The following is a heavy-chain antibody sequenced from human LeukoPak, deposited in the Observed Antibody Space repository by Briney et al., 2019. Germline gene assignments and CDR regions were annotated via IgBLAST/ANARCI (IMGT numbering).Heavy chain of an antibody. D-gene: IGHD4-11*01. CDR3: ARAHYQDYSNYGYMAV. V-gene: IGHV1-69*05. CDR2: IIPIFGTA. CDR1: GGTFSSYA. Sequence: ASVKVSCKASGGTFSSYASSWVRQAPGQGLEWMGGIIPIFGTANYAQKFQGRVTITTDESTSTAYMELSSLRSEDTAVYYCARAHYQDYSNYGYMAVWGKGTTVTVSS. J-gene: IGHJ6*03.